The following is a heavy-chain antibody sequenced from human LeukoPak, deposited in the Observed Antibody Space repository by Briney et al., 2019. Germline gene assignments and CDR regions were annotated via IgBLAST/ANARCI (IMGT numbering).Heavy chain of an antibody. CDR3: ARVTLRDIVVVPAAIVGAFDI. Sequence: ASVKVSCKASGYTFTSYGISWVRQAPGQGLEWMGWISAYNGNTNYAQKLQGRVTMTTDTSTSTAYKELRSLRSDDTAVYYCARVTLRDIVVVPAAIVGAFDIWGQGTMVTVSS. J-gene: IGHJ3*02. CDR2: ISAYNGNT. CDR1: GYTFTSYG. D-gene: IGHD2-2*02. V-gene: IGHV1-18*01.